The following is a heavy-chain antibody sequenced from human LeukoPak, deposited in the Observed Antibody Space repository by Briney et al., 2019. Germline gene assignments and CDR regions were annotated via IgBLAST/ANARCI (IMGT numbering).Heavy chain of an antibody. CDR2: IWYDGSNK. CDR3: ARDWSGSGWGSRAFDI. J-gene: IGHJ3*02. V-gene: IGHV3-33*01. CDR1: GFTFSSYD. D-gene: IGHD6-19*01. Sequence: GGSLRLSCAASGFTFSSYDMHWVREAPGKGLEWVAVIWYDGSNKYYADSVKGRFTISRDNSKNTLYLQMNSLRAEDTAVYYCARDWSGSGWGSRAFDIWGQGTMVTVSS.